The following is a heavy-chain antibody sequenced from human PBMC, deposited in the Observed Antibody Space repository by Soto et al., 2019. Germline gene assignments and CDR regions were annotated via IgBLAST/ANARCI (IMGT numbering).Heavy chain of an antibody. CDR3: AILYNWNDGYYGMDL. Sequence: GXSLSLSSSSSGFPFSSYEMNWVRQAPGKGLEWVSYISSSGSTIYYADSVKGRFTISRDNAKNSLYLQMNSLRAEDTAVYYCAILYNWNDGYYGMDLWRKGTKVTV. CDR1: GFPFSSYE. J-gene: IGHJ6*04. V-gene: IGHV3-48*03. CDR2: ISSSGSTI. D-gene: IGHD1-20*01.